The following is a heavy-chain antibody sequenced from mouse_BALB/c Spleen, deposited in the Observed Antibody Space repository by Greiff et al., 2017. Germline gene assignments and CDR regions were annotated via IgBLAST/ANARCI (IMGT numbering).Heavy chain of an antibody. D-gene: IGHD2-4*01. V-gene: IGHV1S81*02. Sequence: VQLQESGAELVKPGASVKLSCKASGYTFTRYWMHWVKQRPGQGLEWIGEINPSNGRTNYNEKFKSKATLTVDKSSSTAYMQLSSLTSEDSAVYYCARRSNYDYDGGVWFTYWGQGTLVTVSA. J-gene: IGHJ3*01. CDR3: ARRSNYDYDGGVWFTY. CDR1: GYTFTRYW. CDR2: INPSNGRT.